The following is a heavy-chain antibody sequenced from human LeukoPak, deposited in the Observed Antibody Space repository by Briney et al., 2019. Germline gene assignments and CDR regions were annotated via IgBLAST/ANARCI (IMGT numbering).Heavy chain of an antibody. D-gene: IGHD3-22*01. CDR3: ANEYDSYLFDY. J-gene: IGHJ4*02. CDR1: GFTFSSFG. V-gene: IGHV3-23*01. Sequence: GGSLRLSCAASGFTFSSFGMSCVRRAPGTGLEWVSAISGTGGSTYYADSVKGQFTISRDNSKNTLYLQMNSLRAEDTAVYYCANEYDSYLFDYWGQGTLVTVSS. CDR2: ISGTGGST.